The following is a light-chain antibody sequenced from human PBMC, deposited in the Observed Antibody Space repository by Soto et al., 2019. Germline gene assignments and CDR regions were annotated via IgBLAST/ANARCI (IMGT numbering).Light chain of an antibody. J-gene: IGLJ1*01. CDR2: EVS. CDR1: SSDVGGYNY. CDR3: SSYTSSRTLYV. V-gene: IGLV2-14*01. Sequence: QSGLTQPASVSGSPGQSITISCTGTSSDVGGYNYVSWYQQHPGKAPKLMIYEVSNRPSGVSNRFSGSKSGNTASLTISGLQAEDEADYYCSSYTSSRTLYVFGTGTKVTVL.